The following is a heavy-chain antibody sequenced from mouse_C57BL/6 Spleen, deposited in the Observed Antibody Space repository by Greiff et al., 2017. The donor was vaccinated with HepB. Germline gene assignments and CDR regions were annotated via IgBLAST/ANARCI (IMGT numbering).Heavy chain of an antibody. J-gene: IGHJ2*01. D-gene: IGHD3-1*01. CDR1: GFTFSSYA. CDR2: ISDGGSYT. V-gene: IGHV5-4*01. Sequence: EVQLVESGGGLVKPGGSLKLSCAASGFTFSSYAMSWVRQTPEKRLEWVATISDGGSYTYYPDNVKGRFTISRDNAKNNLYLQMSHLKSEDTAMYYCARERADYFDYWGQGTTLTVSS. CDR3: ARERADYFDY.